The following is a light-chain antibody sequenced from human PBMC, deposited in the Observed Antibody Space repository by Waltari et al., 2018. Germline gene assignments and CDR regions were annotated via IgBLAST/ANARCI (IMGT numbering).Light chain of an antibody. V-gene: IGKV2-28*01. CDR1: QSLLHTNGYKY. CDR2: FVS. J-gene: IGKJ4*01. CDR3: MQALETPPT. Sequence: EIVMTQSPPSLPVTPGEPASFSCRSSQSLLHTNGYKYLDWYLQKPGQSPQLLIYFVSNRPSGVPARFSGSGSDTDFTLKISRVEAEDVGVYYCMQALETPPTFGGGTKVEI.